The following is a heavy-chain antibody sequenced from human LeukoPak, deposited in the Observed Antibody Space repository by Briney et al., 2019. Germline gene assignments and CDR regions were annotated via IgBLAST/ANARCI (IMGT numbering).Heavy chain of an antibody. CDR3: ARDPTTVFTVPYYFDF. V-gene: IGHV4-34*01. CDR2: INDRGTT. CDR1: GGSFTGYF. J-gene: IGHJ4*02. Sequence: SETLSLTCAVYGGSFTGYFWNWIRQSPGKGLEWIAEINDRGTTNYNPSLKSRVTVSVDTSKNQFSLKLTSVTAADTGVYYCARDPTTVFTVPYYFDFWGQGTPVTVSS. D-gene: IGHD4-17*01.